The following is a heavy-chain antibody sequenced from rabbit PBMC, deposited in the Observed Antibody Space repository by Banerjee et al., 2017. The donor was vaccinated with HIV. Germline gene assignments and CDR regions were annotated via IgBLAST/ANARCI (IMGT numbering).Heavy chain of an antibody. V-gene: IGHV1S45*01. J-gene: IGHJ4*01. D-gene: IGHD6-1*01. Sequence: QEQLEESGGGLVKPEGSLTLTCKASGFSFSSGYDMCWVRQAPGKGLEWIACIYTGSSGSTYYASWVNGRFTISLDNAQNTVFLQMTSLTAADTATYFCASNGDAGYGYANLWGPGTL. CDR2: IYTGSSGST. CDR3: ASNGDAGYGYANL. CDR1: GFSFSSGYD.